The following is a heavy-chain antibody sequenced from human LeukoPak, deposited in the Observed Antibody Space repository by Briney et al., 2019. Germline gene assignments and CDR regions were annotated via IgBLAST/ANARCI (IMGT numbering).Heavy chain of an antibody. V-gene: IGHV3-20*04. J-gene: IGHJ4*02. Sequence: GGSLRLSCAASGFTFDDYGMSWVRQAPGKGLEWVSGINWNGGSTGYADSVKGRFTISRDNAKNSLYLQMNSLRAEDTALSYCARDLYSSSWYYFDYWGQGTLVTVSS. CDR3: ARDLYSSSWYYFDY. CDR2: INWNGGST. CDR1: GFTFDDYG. D-gene: IGHD6-13*01.